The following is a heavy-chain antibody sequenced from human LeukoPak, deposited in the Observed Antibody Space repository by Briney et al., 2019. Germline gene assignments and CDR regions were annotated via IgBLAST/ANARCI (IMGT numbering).Heavy chain of an antibody. CDR2: IWSDATNQ. Sequence: GMSERVSCAAFGLTFNQFGMHWVREAPGKGREWVAVIWSDATNQYYGDSVKGGFTTSRDNFKKMVSLQMDRLRAEDTAVYYCAKDPQRGFVYSNALEQWGQVSPVSV. CDR1: GLTFNQFG. V-gene: IGHV3-33*06. CDR3: AKDPQRGFVYSNALEQ. D-gene: IGHD4-11*01. J-gene: IGHJ4*02.